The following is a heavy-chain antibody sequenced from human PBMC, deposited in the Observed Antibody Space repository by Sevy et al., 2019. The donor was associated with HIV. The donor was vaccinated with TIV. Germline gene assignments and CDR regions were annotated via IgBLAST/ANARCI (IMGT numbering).Heavy chain of an antibody. D-gene: IGHD3-3*01. CDR1: GFTFSSYA. Sequence: GGSLRLSCVASGFTFSSYAMSWVRQAPGKGLEWVSAISGSGGSTYYADSVKGRFTISRDNSKNTLYLQMNSLRAEDTAVYYCAKDNDYDFWSGYLIDYWGQGTLVTVSS. CDR2: ISGSGGST. CDR3: AKDNDYDFWSGYLIDY. J-gene: IGHJ4*02. V-gene: IGHV3-23*01.